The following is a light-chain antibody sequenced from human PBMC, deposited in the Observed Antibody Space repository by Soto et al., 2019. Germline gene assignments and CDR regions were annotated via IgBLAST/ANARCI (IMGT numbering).Light chain of an antibody. J-gene: IGLJ1*01. CDR2: NNN. CDR1: SSNIGTNA. CDR3: AAWDDSLNGYV. V-gene: IGLV1-44*01. Sequence: QLVLTQPPSASGTPGQRVTISCSGGSSNIGTNAVNWYQQLPGTAPKLLIYNNNQRPSGVPDRFSGSKSGTSASLAISGLQSGDEADYYCAAWDDSLNGYVFGTGTKVTVL.